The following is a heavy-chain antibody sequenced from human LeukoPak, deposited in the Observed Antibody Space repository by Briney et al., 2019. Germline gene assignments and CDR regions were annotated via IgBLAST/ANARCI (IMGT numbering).Heavy chain of an antibody. CDR2: IIGNRGAT. Sequence: GGSLRLSCAASGFTFNNYAMTWVRQAPGKGLEWVSSIIGNRGATYYADSVKGRFTISRDNSQDTLHMQMSSLRDDDTAVYYCAKDLRYYYDSPADHWGQGTLVTVSS. D-gene: IGHD3-22*01. J-gene: IGHJ4*02. CDR3: AKDLRYYYDSPADH. CDR1: GFTFNNYA. V-gene: IGHV3-23*01.